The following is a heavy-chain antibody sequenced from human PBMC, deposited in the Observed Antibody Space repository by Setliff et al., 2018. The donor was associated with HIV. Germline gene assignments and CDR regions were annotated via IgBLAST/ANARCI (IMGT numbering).Heavy chain of an antibody. CDR3: MDFAIAGAWDY. V-gene: IGHV3-49*04. CDR1: GFTFGDYA. J-gene: IGHJ4*02. CDR2: IRSIAYGGTT. Sequence: PGGSLRLSCTTDGFTFGDYALSWVRQAPGKGLEWVGFIRSIAYGGTTEYATSVKGRFTISRDDSKSIAYLQMNSLKTEDTAVYYCMDFAIAGAWDYWGQGTLVTVSS. D-gene: IGHD6-13*01.